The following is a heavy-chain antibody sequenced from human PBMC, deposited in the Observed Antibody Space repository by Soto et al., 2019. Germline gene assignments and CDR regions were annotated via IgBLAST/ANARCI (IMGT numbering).Heavy chain of an antibody. V-gene: IGHV3-9*01. J-gene: IGHJ5*02. Sequence: EVQLVESGGGLVQPGRSLRLSCAASGFTFDDYAMHWVRQAPGNGLEWVSGISWNSGSIGYADSVKGRFTISRDNAKNSLYLQMNSLRAEDTALYYCAKDSRSRIIDYGDSNWFDPWGQGTLVTVSS. CDR3: AKDSRSRIIDYGDSNWFDP. CDR2: ISWNSGSI. CDR1: GFTFDDYA. D-gene: IGHD4-17*01.